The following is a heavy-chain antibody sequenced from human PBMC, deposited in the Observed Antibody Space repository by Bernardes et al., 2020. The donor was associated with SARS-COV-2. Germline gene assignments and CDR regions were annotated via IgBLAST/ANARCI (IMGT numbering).Heavy chain of an antibody. D-gene: IGHD1-26*01. V-gene: IGHV4-39*01. CDR1: GGSISSSSYY. J-gene: IGHJ4*02. CDR3: ARLGIRRSLYYFDY. Sequence: SETLSLTCTVSGGSISSSSYYWGWIRQPPGQGLEWIGSIYYSGSTYYNPSLKSRVTISVDTSKNQFSLKLSSVTAADTAVYYCARLGIRRSLYYFDYWGQGTLVTVSS. CDR2: IYYSGST.